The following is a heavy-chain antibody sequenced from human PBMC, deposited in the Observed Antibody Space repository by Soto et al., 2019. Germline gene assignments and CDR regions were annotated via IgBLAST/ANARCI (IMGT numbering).Heavy chain of an antibody. J-gene: IGHJ4*02. CDR2: IWYDGSNK. V-gene: IGHV3-33*01. CDR1: GFTFTSYG. CDR3: ARDRRFLVWLDY. Sequence: QMHLVESGGGVVQPGRSLTLSCVASGFTFTSYGIHWVRQAPGKGLEWVAVIWYDGSNKYYGDSVKGRFSISRDKSKNTVYLQMNSLRAEDTAVYYCARDRRFLVWLDYWGQGTLVSVSS. D-gene: IGHD3-3*01.